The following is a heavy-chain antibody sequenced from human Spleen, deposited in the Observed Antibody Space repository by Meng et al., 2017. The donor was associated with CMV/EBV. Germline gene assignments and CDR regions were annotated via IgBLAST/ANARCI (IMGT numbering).Heavy chain of an antibody. CDR2: INHSGGT. J-gene: IGHJ5*02. Sequence: YGGSFSGYYWSWFRQPPGKGLEWIGEINHSGGTNYNPSVKSRVTISVDTSKNQFSLKMTSVTAADTAVYHCARGHRSSTSCYSWFDPWGQGTLVTVSS. D-gene: IGHD2-2*02. CDR3: ARGHRSSTSCYSWFDP. V-gene: IGHV4-34*01. CDR1: GGSFSGYY.